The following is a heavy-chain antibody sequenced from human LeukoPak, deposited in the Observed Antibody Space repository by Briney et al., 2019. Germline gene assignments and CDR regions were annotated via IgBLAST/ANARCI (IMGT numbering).Heavy chain of an antibody. D-gene: IGHD3-10*01. Sequence: SETLSLTCAVYGGSFSGYYWSWIRQPPGKGLEWIGEINHSGSTNYNPSLKSQVTISVDTSKNQFSLKLSSVTAADTAVYYCAREFSTGGPYGSGSQMVDYWGQGTLVTVSS. CDR1: GGSFSGYY. CDR2: INHSGST. J-gene: IGHJ4*02. V-gene: IGHV4-34*01. CDR3: AREFSTGGPYGSGSQMVDY.